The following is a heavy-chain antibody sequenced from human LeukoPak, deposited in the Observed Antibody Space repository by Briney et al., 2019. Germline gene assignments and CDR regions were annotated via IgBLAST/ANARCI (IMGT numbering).Heavy chain of an antibody. CDR1: GYSFTSYW. D-gene: IGHD3-22*01. CDR3: ARLYDSSGYRDENAFDI. V-gene: IGHV5-51*01. Sequence: GESLQISCQGSGYSFTSYWIGWVRPMPGKGLEWMGIIYPGDSDTRYSPSFQGQVTISADKSISTAYLQWSSLKASDTAMYYCARLYDSSGYRDENAFDIWGQGTMVTVSS. CDR2: IYPGDSDT. J-gene: IGHJ3*02.